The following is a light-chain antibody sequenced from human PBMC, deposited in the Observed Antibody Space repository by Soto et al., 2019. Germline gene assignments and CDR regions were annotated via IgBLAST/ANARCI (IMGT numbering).Light chain of an antibody. V-gene: IGKV3-20*01. CDR1: QSFGSTH. Sequence: EIVLTQSPGTLSLSPGERVTLSCRASQSFGSTHIAWYQQRPGQAPRLLIYGASSRASGIPDRFSGSGSGTDFTLTISRLEPEDFAVYYCQQYGSSRGYTFGQGTKLDIK. J-gene: IGKJ2*01. CDR3: QQYGSSRGYT. CDR2: GAS.